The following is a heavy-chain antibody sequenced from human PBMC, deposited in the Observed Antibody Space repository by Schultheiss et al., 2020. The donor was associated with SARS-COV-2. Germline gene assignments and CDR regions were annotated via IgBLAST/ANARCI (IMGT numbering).Heavy chain of an antibody. CDR2: IIPIFGTA. V-gene: IGHV1-69*06. J-gene: IGHJ3*02. CDR1: GGTFSSYA. CDR3: ARDFSSSGAFDI. D-gene: IGHD6-6*01. Sequence: SVKVSCKASGGTFSSYAISWVRQAPGQGLEWMGGIIPIFGTANYAQKFQGRVTITADKSTSTAYMELSSLRSEDTAVYYCARDFSSSGAFDIWGQGTMVTVSS.